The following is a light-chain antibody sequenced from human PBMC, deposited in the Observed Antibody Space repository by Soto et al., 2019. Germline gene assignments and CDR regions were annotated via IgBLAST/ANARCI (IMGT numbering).Light chain of an antibody. V-gene: IGKV1-13*02. Sequence: AIQLTQSPSSLSASVGDRVTITCRASQDIRGALAWYQQKPGKPPKLLIFDVSSLQSGVPSRFSGSGSGTDVTLTISSLQPEDFASYYCQQFSTYPITFGQGTRLEIK. CDR3: QQFSTYPIT. CDR1: QDIRGA. J-gene: IGKJ5*01. CDR2: DVS.